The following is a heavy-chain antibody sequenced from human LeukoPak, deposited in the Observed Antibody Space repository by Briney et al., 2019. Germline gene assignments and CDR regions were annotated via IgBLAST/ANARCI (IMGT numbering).Heavy chain of an antibody. CDR1: GLTFSNAW. D-gene: IGHD3-16*02. CDR3: TTDYYDYVWGSYRPDY. Sequence: GGSLRLSCAASGLTFSNAWMSWVRQAPGQGLEWVARIKSKTDGETTDYAAPMKGRFTISRDDSKNTLYLQMNSLKTEDTAVYYCTTDYYDYVWGSYRPDYWGQGTLVTVSS. J-gene: IGHJ4*02. CDR2: IKSKTDGETT. V-gene: IGHV3-15*01.